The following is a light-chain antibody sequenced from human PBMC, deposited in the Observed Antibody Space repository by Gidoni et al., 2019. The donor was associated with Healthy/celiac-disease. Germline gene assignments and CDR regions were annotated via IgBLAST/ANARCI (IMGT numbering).Light chain of an antibody. CDR1: QSISSR. CDR2: KAS. V-gene: IGKV1-5*03. J-gene: IGKJ1*01. CDR3: QQYNRYSRT. Sequence: DIQMTLSPSTLSASLGARVTITCRPSQSISSRLAWYQQKPGNARKLLIYKASSLESGVPSRFSSRGSDTEVTLTISSLQPDDFSTYYFQQYNRYSRTFGQGTKVEIK.